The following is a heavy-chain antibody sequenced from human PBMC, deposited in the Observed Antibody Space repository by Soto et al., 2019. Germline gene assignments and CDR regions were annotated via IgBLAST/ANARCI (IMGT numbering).Heavy chain of an antibody. Sequence: EVQLLESGGGLVQPGGSLRLSCAASGFTFSSYAMRWVRQAPGKGLEWVSAISGSGGSTYYADSVKGRFTISRDNSKNTLYLQMNGLRAEDTAVYYCAKDIGYSSLLGDYGMDVWGQGTTVTVSS. CDR3: AKDIGYSSLLGDYGMDV. CDR1: GFTFSSYA. V-gene: IGHV3-23*01. J-gene: IGHJ6*02. CDR2: ISGSGGST. D-gene: IGHD5-18*01.